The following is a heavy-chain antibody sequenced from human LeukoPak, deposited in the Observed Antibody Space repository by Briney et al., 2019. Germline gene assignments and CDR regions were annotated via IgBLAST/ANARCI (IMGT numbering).Heavy chain of an antibody. CDR3: ARARSLYNWNYKGWFDP. Sequence: PGRSLRLSCAASGFTFSSYAMHWVRQAPGKGLEWVAVISYDGSNKYYADSVKGRFTISRDNSKNTLYLQMNSLRAEDTAVYYCARARSLYNWNYKGWFDPWGQETLVTVSS. D-gene: IGHD1-7*01. CDR1: GFTFSSYA. V-gene: IGHV3-30-3*01. J-gene: IGHJ5*02. CDR2: ISYDGSNK.